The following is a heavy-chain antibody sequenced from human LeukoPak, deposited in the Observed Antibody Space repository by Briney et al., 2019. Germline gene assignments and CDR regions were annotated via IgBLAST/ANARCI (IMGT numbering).Heavy chain of an antibody. CDR2: IRSKAHNYAT. D-gene: IGHD6-19*01. CDR3: VSIAVAGEYYFDY. Sequence: GGSLRLSCAASGFTFSGSAMHWVRQASGKGLEWVGRIRSKAHNYATAYAASVKGRFTISRDDSKNTAYLQMNSLKTEDTAVYYCVSIAVAGEYYFDYWGQGTLVTVSS. J-gene: IGHJ4*02. CDR1: GFTFSGSA. V-gene: IGHV3-73*01.